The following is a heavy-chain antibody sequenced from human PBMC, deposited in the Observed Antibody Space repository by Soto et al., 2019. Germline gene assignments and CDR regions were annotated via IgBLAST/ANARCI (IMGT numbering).Heavy chain of an antibody. D-gene: IGHD4-17*01. J-gene: IGHJ4*02. CDR1: GGTFSTLA. CDR2: IIPIFGRP. Sequence: VQLVQSGTEVKKPGSSVKVSCNASGGTFSTLAVSWVRQAPGQGLEWMGGIIPIFGRPVYAQKFQGRVTITADESTSIVYMELSSLSSEDTDVYYCARAPYEDYAVPEPNYFDSWGQGTLVTVSS. V-gene: IGHV1-69*01. CDR3: ARAPYEDYAVPEPNYFDS.